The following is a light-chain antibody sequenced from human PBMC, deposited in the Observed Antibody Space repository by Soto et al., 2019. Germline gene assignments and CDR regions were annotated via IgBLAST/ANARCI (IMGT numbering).Light chain of an antibody. V-gene: IGLV2-8*01. CDR1: SSDVGGYNY. Sequence: QSVVTQPPSASGSPGQSVAISCTGTSSDVGGYNYVSWYQQHPGKAPKLMIYEVNKRPSGVPDRFSGSKSGNTASLTVSGPQAEDEADYYCSSYAGSSNVFGTGTKVTVL. CDR2: EVN. J-gene: IGLJ1*01. CDR3: SSYAGSSNV.